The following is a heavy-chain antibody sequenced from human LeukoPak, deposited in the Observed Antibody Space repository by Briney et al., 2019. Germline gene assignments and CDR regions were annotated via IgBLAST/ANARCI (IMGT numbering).Heavy chain of an antibody. CDR2: ISGSGGST. J-gene: IGHJ4*02. Sequence: PGGSLRLSCAASGFTFSSYAMSWVRQAPGKGLEWVSAISGSGGSTYYADSVKGRFTISRDNSKNTLYLQMNSLRADDTAVYYCAGSSGNYYARHPIDYWGQGTLVTVSS. CDR3: AGSSGNYYARHPIDY. D-gene: IGHD3-10*01. V-gene: IGHV3-23*01. CDR1: GFTFSSYA.